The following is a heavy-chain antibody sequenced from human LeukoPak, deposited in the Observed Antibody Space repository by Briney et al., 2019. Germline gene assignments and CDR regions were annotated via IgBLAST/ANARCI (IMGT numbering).Heavy chain of an antibody. CDR1: GFTVSSNY. D-gene: IGHD5-24*01. CDR3: AREMATRYYFDY. Sequence: GGSLRLSCAASGFTVSSNYMSWVRQAPGKGLEWVSVIYSGGSTYYADSVKGRFTISRDNSKNTLYLQMNSLRAEDTAVYYCAREMATRYYFDYWGRGTLVTVSS. V-gene: IGHV3-66*01. CDR2: IYSGGST. J-gene: IGHJ4*02.